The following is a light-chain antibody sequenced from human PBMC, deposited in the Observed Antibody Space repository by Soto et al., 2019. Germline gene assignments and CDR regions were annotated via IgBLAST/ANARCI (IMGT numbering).Light chain of an antibody. CDR1: QSVSSSY. V-gene: IGKV3-20*01. Sequence: EIVLTQSPGTLSLSPGERATLSCRASQSVSSSYLAWYQQKPGQAPRLLVEVASSRATGIPDRFSGSGSVTAFTLTISRLSPEDFAVYCCHQYGSSPTWKFGHGTKVDIK. J-gene: IGKJ1*01. CDR2: VAS. CDR3: HQYGSSPTWK.